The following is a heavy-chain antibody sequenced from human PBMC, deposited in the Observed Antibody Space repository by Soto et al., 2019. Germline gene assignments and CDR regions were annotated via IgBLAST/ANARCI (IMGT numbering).Heavy chain of an antibody. J-gene: IGHJ4*02. CDR3: ARGRTDYAYFES. Sequence: PGGSLRLSCVASGIAFNSHTMYWVRQPPGKGLEWVSYISTSGSTTNYADSVRGRFTISRDNARNSLSLQMNGLRDEDTAVYYCARGRTDYAYFESWGQGTLVTVSS. V-gene: IGHV3-48*02. D-gene: IGHD3-16*01. CDR1: GIAFNSHT. CDR2: ISTSGSTT.